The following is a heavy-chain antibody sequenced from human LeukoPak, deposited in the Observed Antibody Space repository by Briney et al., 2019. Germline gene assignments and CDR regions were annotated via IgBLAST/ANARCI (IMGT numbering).Heavy chain of an antibody. D-gene: IGHD3-16*01. Sequence: GGSLRLSCAASGFTFSSYWMSWVRQAPGKGLEWVANIKQDGSEKYYVDSVKGRFTISRDNAKNSLYLQMNSLRAEDTAVYYCVRMIHYYYYHMDVWGKGTTVTVSS. J-gene: IGHJ6*03. CDR1: GFTFSSYW. V-gene: IGHV3-7*01. CDR3: VRMIHYYYYHMDV. CDR2: IKQDGSEK.